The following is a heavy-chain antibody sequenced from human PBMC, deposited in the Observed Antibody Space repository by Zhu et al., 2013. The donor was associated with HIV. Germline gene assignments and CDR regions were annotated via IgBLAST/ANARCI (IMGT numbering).Heavy chain of an antibody. V-gene: IGHV1-8*01. CDR2: MNPNSGNT. J-gene: IGHJ3*02. CDR1: GYTFTSYD. Sequence: QVQLVQSGAEVKKPGASVKVSCKASGYTFTSYDINWVRQATGQGLEWMGWMNPNSGNTGYAQSFQGRLSMTKNSSISTAYMELSGLRSEDTAVYYCARCRWYYDSSGYYSYDAFDIWGQGTIVTVSS. CDR3: ARCRWYYDSSGYYSYDAFDI. D-gene: IGHD3-22*01.